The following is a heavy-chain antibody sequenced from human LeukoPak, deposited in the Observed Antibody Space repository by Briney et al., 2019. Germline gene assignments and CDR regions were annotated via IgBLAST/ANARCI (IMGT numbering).Heavy chain of an antibody. CDR2: ISGGGDHT. J-gene: IGHJ5*02. Sequence: GGSLRLSCAASGFTFSSYAMSWVRQAPGEGLEWVSGISGGGDHTNYVDSVKGRFTISRDNSKNTLYLQMKSLRVEDTAVYYCAKAGTYYASGSFSDHWGQGTLVTVSS. V-gene: IGHV3-23*01. CDR1: GFTFSSYA. D-gene: IGHD3-10*01. CDR3: AKAGTYYASGSFSDH.